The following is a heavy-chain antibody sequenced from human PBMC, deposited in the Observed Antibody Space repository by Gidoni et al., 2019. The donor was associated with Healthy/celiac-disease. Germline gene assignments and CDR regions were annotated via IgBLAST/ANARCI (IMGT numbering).Heavy chain of an antibody. J-gene: IGHJ4*02. CDR2: ISSSSSYI. D-gene: IGHD4-17*01. CDR1: GFTFSSYS. CDR3: AREWEGSLTTGDPTYYFDY. V-gene: IGHV3-21*01. Sequence: EVQLVESGGGLVKPGGSLRLSCAASGFTFSSYSMTWVRQAPGKGLEWVSSISSSSSYIYYADSVKGRFTISRDNAKNSLYLQMNSLRAEDTAVYYCAREWEGSLTTGDPTYYFDYWGQGTLVTVSS.